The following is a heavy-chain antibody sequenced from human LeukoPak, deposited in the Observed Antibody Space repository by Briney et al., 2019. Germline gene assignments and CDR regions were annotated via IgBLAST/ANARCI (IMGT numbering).Heavy chain of an antibody. CDR2: ISSSGSTI. J-gene: IGHJ4*02. V-gene: IGHV3-11*04. CDR3: ATVPGEWTTLDY. CDR1: GFTFSDYY. Sequence: PGGSLRLSCAASGFTFSDYYMSWSRQAPGKGLERVSYISSSGSTIYYADSVKGRFTISRDNAKNSLYLQMNSLRGDDTAVYYCATVPGEWTTLDYWGQGSLVTVSA. D-gene: IGHD2-21*01.